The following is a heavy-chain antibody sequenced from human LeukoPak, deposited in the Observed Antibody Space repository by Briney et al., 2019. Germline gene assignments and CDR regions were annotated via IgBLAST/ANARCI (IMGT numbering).Heavy chain of an antibody. CDR1: GYSFTSYW. CDR2: IYPGDSAT. J-gene: IGHJ4*02. V-gene: IGHV5-51*01. CDR3: ARPRSSGWWVLDY. D-gene: IGHD6-19*01. Sequence: GESLKISCKGSGYSFTSYWIGWVRQMPEKGLEWMGIIYPGDSATRYSPSFQGQVTISADESISTAYLQWSSLKASDTAMYYCARPRSSGWWVLDYWGQGTLVTVSS.